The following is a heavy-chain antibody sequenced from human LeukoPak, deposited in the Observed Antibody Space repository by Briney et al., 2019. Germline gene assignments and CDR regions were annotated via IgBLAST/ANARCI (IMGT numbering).Heavy chain of an antibody. Sequence: GGSLRLSCAASGFTFSSYGMHWVRQAPGKGLEWVAVISYDGSNKYYADSAKGRFTISRDNSKNTLYLQMNSLRAEDTAVYYCAKDREGSYQLLYWSYGMDVWGQGTTVTVSS. V-gene: IGHV3-30*18. CDR3: AKDREGSYQLLYWSYGMDV. J-gene: IGHJ6*02. CDR1: GFTFSSYG. CDR2: ISYDGSNK. D-gene: IGHD2-2*02.